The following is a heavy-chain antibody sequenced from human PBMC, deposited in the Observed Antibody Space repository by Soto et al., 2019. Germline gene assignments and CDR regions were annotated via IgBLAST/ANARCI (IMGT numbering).Heavy chain of an antibody. CDR3: AGRLTTAASLDY. D-gene: IGHD3-16*01. Sequence: ASLRLSCAAPGFTFSSYRMNWVRQAPGKGLEWVSYISSSSSTIYYADSVKGRFTISRDNAKNSLYLQMDSLRAEDTAIYYCAGRLTTAASLDYWGRGTLVTVSS. J-gene: IGHJ4*02. CDR1: GFTFSSYR. CDR2: ISSSSSTI. V-gene: IGHV3-48*01.